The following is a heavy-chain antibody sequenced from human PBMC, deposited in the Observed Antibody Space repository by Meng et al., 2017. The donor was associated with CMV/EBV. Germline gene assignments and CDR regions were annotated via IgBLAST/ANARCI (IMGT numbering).Heavy chain of an antibody. D-gene: IGHD3-10*01. V-gene: IGHV4-34*01. CDR2: INHSGST. J-gene: IGHJ6*02. CDR1: GGSFSGYY. CDR3: ARGVPYYGSGSPLLWYYYYGMDV. Sequence: SETLSLTCAVYGGSFSGYYWSWIRQPPGKGLEWIGEINHSGSTNYNPSLKSRVTISVDTSKNQFSLKLSSVTAADTAVYYCARGVPYYGSGSPLLWYYYYGMDVWGQGTTVTVSS.